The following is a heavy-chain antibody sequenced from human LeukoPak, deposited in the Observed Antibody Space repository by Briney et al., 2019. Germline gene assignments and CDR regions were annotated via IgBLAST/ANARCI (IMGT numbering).Heavy chain of an antibody. J-gene: IGHJ4*02. Sequence: PSETLPLTCTVSGGSISSSSYYWGWIRQPPGKGLEWIGYIYYSGSTYYNPSLKSRVTISVDTSKNQFSLKLSSVTAADTAVYYCARTLLDIVVVPAATSPNYYFDYWGQGTLVTVSS. V-gene: IGHV4-31*03. CDR3: ARTLLDIVVVPAATSPNYYFDY. CDR2: IYYSGST. CDR1: GGSISSSSYY. D-gene: IGHD2-2*03.